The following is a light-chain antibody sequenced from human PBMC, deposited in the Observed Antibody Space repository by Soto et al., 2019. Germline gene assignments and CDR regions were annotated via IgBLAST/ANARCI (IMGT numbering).Light chain of an antibody. CDR3: QQYGSSPRT. Sequence: EIVLTQSPGTLSLSPGERATLSCRASQSVSSSYLAWYQQKPGQAPRLLIYGVSNRATGIPDRFSGSGSGTEFTLTISRLEPEDSAVYYCQQYGSSPRTFGQGTKVEIK. V-gene: IGKV3-20*01. CDR2: GVS. CDR1: QSVSSSY. J-gene: IGKJ1*01.